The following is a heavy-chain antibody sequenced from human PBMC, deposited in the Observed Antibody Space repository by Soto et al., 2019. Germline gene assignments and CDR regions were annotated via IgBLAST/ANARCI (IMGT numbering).Heavy chain of an antibody. D-gene: IGHD2-2*01. CDR2: ISTSRSYI. V-gene: IGHV3-21*01. Sequence: EVQVVESGGGLVRPGGSLRLSCAASGFTFSIYPMNWVRQAPGKGLEWVSSISTSRSYIYYADSVKGRFTISRDNAKNSLYLQMNSVRAEDTVVDYCARVDQAWGQGTLGTVSS. J-gene: IGHJ5*02. CDR3: ARVDQA. CDR1: GFTFSIYP.